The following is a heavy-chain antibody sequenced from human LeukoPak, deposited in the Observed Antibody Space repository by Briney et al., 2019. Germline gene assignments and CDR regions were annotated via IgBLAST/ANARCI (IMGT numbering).Heavy chain of an antibody. Sequence: ASVKVPCKASGGTFSSYAISWVRQAPGQGLEWMGRIIPIFGTANYAQKFQGRVTITTDESTSTAYMELSSLGSEDTAVYYCARDRTTGTSGVWFDPWGQGTLVTVSS. CDR2: IIPIFGTA. J-gene: IGHJ5*02. D-gene: IGHD1-1*01. CDR1: GGTFSSYA. CDR3: ARDRTTGTSGVWFDP. V-gene: IGHV1-69*05.